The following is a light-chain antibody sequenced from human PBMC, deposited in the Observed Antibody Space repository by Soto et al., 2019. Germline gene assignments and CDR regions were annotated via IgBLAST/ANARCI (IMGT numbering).Light chain of an antibody. J-gene: IGKJ2*02. CDR1: QSITSY. CDR2: AAS. V-gene: IGKV1-39*01. Sequence: DIPMTQSPSSLSASVGDRVTITCRASQSITSYLNWYQQKPGKAPKLLIYAASSLQSGVPSRFSGSGSGTDFTLTISSLQPEDFATYYCQQSYSIPSTFGQGTKLEIK. CDR3: QQSYSIPST.